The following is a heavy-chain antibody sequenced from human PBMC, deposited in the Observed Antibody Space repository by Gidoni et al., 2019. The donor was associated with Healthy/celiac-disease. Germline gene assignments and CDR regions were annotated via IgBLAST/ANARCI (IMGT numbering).Heavy chain of an antibody. CDR3: ARLVRGVIWFDP. CDR2: IYYSGST. CDR1: GRSISSSSYY. D-gene: IGHD3-10*01. Sequence: QLQLQESGPGLVKPSETLSLTCTVSGRSISSSSYYWGWIRQPPGKGLEWIGSIYYSGSTYYNPSLKSRVTISVDTSKNQFSLKLSSVTAADTAVYYCARLVRGVIWFDPWGQGTLVTVSS. V-gene: IGHV4-39*01. J-gene: IGHJ5*02.